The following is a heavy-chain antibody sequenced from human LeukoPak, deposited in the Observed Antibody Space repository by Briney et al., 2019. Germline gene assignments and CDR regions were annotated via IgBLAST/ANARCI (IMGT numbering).Heavy chain of an antibody. J-gene: IGHJ4*02. D-gene: IGHD6-19*01. CDR2: TYYRSKWYN. Sequence: SQTLSLTCAISGDSVSSNSAAWNWIRQSPSRGLEWLGRTYYRSKWYNDYAVSVKSRITINPDTSKNQFSLQLNSVTPEDTAVYYCARGGAVRPKHSSGWYGGDYWGQETLVTVSS. CDR1: GDSVSSNSAA. CDR3: ARGGAVRPKHSSGWYGGDY. V-gene: IGHV6-1*01.